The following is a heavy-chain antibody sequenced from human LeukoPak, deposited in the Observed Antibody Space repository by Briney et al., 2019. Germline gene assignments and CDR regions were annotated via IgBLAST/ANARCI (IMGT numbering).Heavy chain of an antibody. CDR1: GGSISSYY. CDR3: ARKRITIFGVVTRNYYYYYGMDV. CDR2: IYTSGST. J-gene: IGHJ6*02. V-gene: IGHV4-4*07. D-gene: IGHD3-3*01. Sequence: KSSETLSLTCTVSGGSISSYYWSWIRQPAGKGLEWIGRIYTSGSTNYNPSLKSRVTISVDTSKNQFSLKLSSVTAADTAVYYCARKRITIFGVVTRNYYYYYGMDVWGQGTTVTVSS.